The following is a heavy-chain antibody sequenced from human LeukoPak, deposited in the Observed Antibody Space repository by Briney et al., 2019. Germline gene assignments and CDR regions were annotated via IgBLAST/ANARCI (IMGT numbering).Heavy chain of an antibody. CDR3: AAGYGLHHY. CDR2: IYYSGST. CDR1: GGSISSSSYY. J-gene: IGHJ4*02. Sequence: PSETLSLTCTVSGGSISSSSYYWGWIRQPPGKGLEWIGSIYYSGSTNYNPSLKSRVTISVDTSKNQFSLKLSPVTAADTAVYYCAAGYGLHHYWGQGTLVTVSS. D-gene: IGHD5-18*01. V-gene: IGHV4-39*07.